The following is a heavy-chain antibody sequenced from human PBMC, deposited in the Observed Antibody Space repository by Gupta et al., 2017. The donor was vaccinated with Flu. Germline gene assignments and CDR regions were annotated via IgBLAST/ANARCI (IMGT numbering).Heavy chain of an antibody. J-gene: IGHJ5*02. CDR3: AKGGRGVVSAGILDS. CDR1: GFTFSDYG. CDR2: ISATGLST. V-gene: IGHV3-23*01. D-gene: IGHD6-13*01. Sequence: EVQLLESGGGLVRPGGSLRLSCAAAGFTFSDYGVSWVRQAPGKGLEWVSLISATGLSTYYADSVKGRFTISRDNSKRTLYLQMDSLTVEDTARYYCAKGGRGVVSAGILDSWGQGTLVTVSS.